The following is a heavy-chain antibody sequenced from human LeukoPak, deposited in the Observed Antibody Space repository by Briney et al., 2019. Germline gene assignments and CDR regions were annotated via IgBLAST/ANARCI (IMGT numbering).Heavy chain of an antibody. D-gene: IGHD1-26*01. CDR2: INAGNGNT. CDR3: ARISEDSGIYYPFDY. V-gene: IGHV1-3*01. J-gene: IGHJ4*02. CDR1: GYTFTSYA. Sequence: ASVKVSCKASGYTFTSYAMHWVRQAPGQRLEWMGWINAGNGNTKYSQKFQGRVTITRDTSASTAYMELSSLRSEDTAVYYCARISEDSGIYYPFDYWGQGTLVTVSS.